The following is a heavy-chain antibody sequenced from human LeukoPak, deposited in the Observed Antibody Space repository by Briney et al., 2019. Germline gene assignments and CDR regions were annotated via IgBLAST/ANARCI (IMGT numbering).Heavy chain of an antibody. CDR2: IYTSGST. J-gene: IGHJ6*03. CDR3: ARVAGLTYYYYYMDV. V-gene: IGHV4-61*02. CDR1: GGSISSGSYY. Sequence: SETLSLTCTVSGGSISSGSYYWSWIRQPAGKGLEWIGRIYTSGSTNYNPSLKSRVTISVDTSKNQFSLKLSSVTAADTAVYYCARVAGLTYYYYYMDVWGKGTTVTVSS. D-gene: IGHD6-13*01.